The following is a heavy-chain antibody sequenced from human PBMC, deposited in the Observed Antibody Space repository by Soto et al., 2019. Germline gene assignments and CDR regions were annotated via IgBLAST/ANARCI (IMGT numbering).Heavy chain of an antibody. CDR1: GFSFSSYS. J-gene: IGHJ4*02. Sequence: PGGSLRLSXAASGFSFSSYSMNWVRQAPGKGLEWVASISAASGYITYADSLKGRFTISRDNAKSSLYLQVSSLRAEDTAVYYCARGSAYKEPLPFLYWGQGTLVTVSS. CDR3: ARGSAYKEPLPFLY. D-gene: IGHD3-16*01. CDR2: ISAASGYI. V-gene: IGHV3-21*01.